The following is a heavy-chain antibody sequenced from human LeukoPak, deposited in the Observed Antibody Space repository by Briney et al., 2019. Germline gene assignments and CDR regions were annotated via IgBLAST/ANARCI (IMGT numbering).Heavy chain of an antibody. V-gene: IGHV1-18*04. CDR3: ARDERYVDWLLLDY. D-gene: IGHD3-9*01. CDR1: GYTFSSYG. Sequence: GASVKVSCKASGYTFSSYGISWVRQAPGQGLEWMGWISAYNGNTNYAQTFPGRVTMTTDTSTSTAYIELRRLTFDDTAVYYCARDERYVDWLLLDYWGQGTLVTVSS. J-gene: IGHJ4*02. CDR2: ISAYNGNT.